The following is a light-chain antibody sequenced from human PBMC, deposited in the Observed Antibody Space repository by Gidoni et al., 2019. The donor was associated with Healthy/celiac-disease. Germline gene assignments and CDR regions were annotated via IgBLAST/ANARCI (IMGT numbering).Light chain of an antibody. Sequence: EIVLTQSPGTLSLSPWERATLSCRASQSVSSSYLAWYQQKPGQAPRLLIYGASSRATGIPDRFSGSGSGTDFTLTISRLEPEDFAVYYCQQYGSSPPLTFXGXTKVEIK. J-gene: IGKJ4*01. CDR1: QSVSSSY. V-gene: IGKV3-20*01. CDR3: QQYGSSPPLT. CDR2: GAS.